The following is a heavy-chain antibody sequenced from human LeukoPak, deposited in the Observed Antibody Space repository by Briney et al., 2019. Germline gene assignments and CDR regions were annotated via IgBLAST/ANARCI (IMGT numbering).Heavy chain of an antibody. CDR1: GLTFSNYT. CDR2: ISRSSTYI. V-gene: IGHV3-21*01. D-gene: IGHD6-13*01. CDR3: ARGSSSWYSSWFDP. Sequence: GGSLRLSCAASGLTFSNYTMNWVRQAPGKGLEWVSSISRSSTYIYYADSVKGRFTISRDNAKNSLYLQMNSLRAEDTAVYYCARGSSSWYSSWFDPWGQGTLVTVSS. J-gene: IGHJ5*02.